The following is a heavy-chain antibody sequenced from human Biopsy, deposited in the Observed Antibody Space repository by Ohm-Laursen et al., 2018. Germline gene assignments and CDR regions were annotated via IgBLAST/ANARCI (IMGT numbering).Heavy chain of an antibody. V-gene: IGHV3-21*01. CDR2: ISSSGSFI. CDR3: GRGQTVAPGYYGMDV. CDR1: GFTFSPYS. D-gene: IGHD4-17*01. Sequence: SLRLSCAASGFTFSPYSMNWVRQAPGQGLEWVSSISSSGSFIYFADSVKGRFTISRDNARNSLYLQMNSLRAEDTAVCYCGRGQTVAPGYYGMDVWGQGTTVTVSS. J-gene: IGHJ6*02.